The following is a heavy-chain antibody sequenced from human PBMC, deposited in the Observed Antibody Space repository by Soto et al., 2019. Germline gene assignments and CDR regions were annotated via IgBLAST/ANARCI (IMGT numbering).Heavy chain of an antibody. CDR2: ISYSGAT. CDR3: ATDLYYYETTGFYFFLPLDY. V-gene: IGHV4-39*01. D-gene: IGHD3-22*01. CDR1: GGSISSSTYY. J-gene: IGHJ4*02. Sequence: TLSLTCTVSGGSISSSTYYWGWIRQPPGKGLEWIGTISYSGATYYNPSLKSRVTISVDTSKNQFSLKLTSVTAADTAVYYCATDLYYYETTGFYFFLPLDYWGQGALVTVSS.